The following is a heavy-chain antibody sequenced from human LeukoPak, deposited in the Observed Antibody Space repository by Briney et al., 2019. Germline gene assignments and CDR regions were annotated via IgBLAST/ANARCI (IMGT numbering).Heavy chain of an antibody. CDR1: GGSISSYY. D-gene: IGHD5-18*01. CDR2: IYYSGST. V-gene: IGHV4-59*08. J-gene: IGHJ3*02. CDR3: ARLFRPQLSKPDDAFDI. Sequence: SETLSLPCTVSGGSISSYYWSWIRQPPGKGVEWIGYIYYSGSTTYNPSLKSRLTISVDTSKNQFSLKLSSVTAADTAVYYCARLFRPQLSKPDDAFDIWGQGTMVTVS.